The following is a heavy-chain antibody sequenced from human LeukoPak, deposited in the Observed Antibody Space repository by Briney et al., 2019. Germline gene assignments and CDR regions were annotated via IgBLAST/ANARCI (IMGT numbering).Heavy chain of an antibody. CDR2: INPNSGGT. D-gene: IGHD1-26*01. CDR1: GYTFTGYY. Sequence: GASVKVSCKASGYTFTGYYMHWVRQAPGQGLEWMGWINPNSGGTNYAQKFQGRVTMTRDTSISTAYMELSRLRSDDTAVYYCASWPFSGSYRGVDYWGQGTLVTVSS. V-gene: IGHV1-2*02. J-gene: IGHJ4*02. CDR3: ASWPFSGSYRGVDY.